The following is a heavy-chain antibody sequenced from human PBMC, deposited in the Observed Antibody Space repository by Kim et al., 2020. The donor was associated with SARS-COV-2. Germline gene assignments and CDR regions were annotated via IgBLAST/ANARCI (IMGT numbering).Heavy chain of an antibody. Sequence: SVKSRFTITKDNSMSTRYLKMNSLTDEDMAVYYCAKDLISQGYSYRLDYWGQGTLVTVSS. J-gene: IGHJ4*02. V-gene: IGHV3-23*01. CDR3: AKDLISQGYSYRLDY. D-gene: IGHD5-18*01.